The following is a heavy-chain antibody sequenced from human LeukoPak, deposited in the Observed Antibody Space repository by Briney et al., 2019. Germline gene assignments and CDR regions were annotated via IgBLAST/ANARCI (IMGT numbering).Heavy chain of an antibody. CDR3: ARALRYGSGTFDY. J-gene: IGHJ4*02. CDR1: GFTFSTYW. V-gene: IGHV3-7*01. CDR2: IRQDGSEK. D-gene: IGHD3-10*01. Sequence: PGGSLRLSCAASGFTFSTYWMSWVRQAPGKGLEWVATIRQDGSEKLYVDSVEGRFTISRDNAKNSLFLQMSSLRAEDTAVYYCARALRYGSGTFDYWGQGTLVTVSS.